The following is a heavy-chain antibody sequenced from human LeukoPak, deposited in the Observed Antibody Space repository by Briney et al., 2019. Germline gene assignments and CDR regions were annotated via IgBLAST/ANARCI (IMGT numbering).Heavy chain of an antibody. CDR2: ISPTTI. CDR1: GLTFTSYS. Sequence: GGSLRLSCAASGLTFTSYSLNWVRQAPGKGLEWVSYISPTTIYYADSVRGRFTISRDDAKNSLYLQMNSLRAEDTAIYYCARERAYSFDYWGQGTLVTVSS. D-gene: IGHD2-21*01. CDR3: ARERAYSFDY. V-gene: IGHV3-48*01. J-gene: IGHJ4*02.